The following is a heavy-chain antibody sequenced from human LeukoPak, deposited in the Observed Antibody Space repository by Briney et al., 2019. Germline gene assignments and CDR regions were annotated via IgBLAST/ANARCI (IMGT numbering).Heavy chain of an antibody. CDR3: ARHMGRFCSDGNCYASFFDL. Sequence: GESLKISCKGSGYTFTTYWIGWVRQMPGKGLEWMGIIYPGDSDIRYSLSFQGQVTISVDKSINTAYLQWSSLEASDTAMYYCARHMGRFCSDGNCYASFFDLWGQGTPVIVSS. D-gene: IGHD2-21*01. CDR1: GYTFTTYW. J-gene: IGHJ4*02. CDR2: IYPGDSDI. V-gene: IGHV5-51*01.